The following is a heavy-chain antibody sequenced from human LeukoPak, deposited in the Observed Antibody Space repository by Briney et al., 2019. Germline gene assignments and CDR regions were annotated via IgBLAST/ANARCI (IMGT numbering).Heavy chain of an antibody. D-gene: IGHD3-22*01. V-gene: IGHV4-59*01. CDR2: IYYSGST. Sequence: SETLSLTCTVSGGSISSYYWSWIRQPPGKGLEWIVYIYYSGSTNYNPSLKSRVTISVDTSKNQFSLKLSSVTAADTAVYYCARGYDSSGYYYWGQGTLVTVSS. CDR3: ARGYDSSGYYY. J-gene: IGHJ4*02. CDR1: GGSISSYY.